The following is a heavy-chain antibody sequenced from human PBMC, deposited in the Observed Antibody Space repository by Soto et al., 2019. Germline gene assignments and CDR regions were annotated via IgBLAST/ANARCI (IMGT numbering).Heavy chain of an antibody. CDR2: VKSKSDGATT. Sequence: EVRLVESGGGLVKPGGSLRLSCAASGFTFSNVWMSWVRQAPGKGLEWVGRVKSKSDGATTDSAAPVKGRFTVSRDDSQNTLSLQMDSLKIEDTAVYFCTTAAGGMWGADYWGQGTPVTVSS. J-gene: IGHJ4*02. D-gene: IGHD1-26*01. CDR1: GFTFSNVW. CDR3: TTAAGGMWGADY. V-gene: IGHV3-15*01.